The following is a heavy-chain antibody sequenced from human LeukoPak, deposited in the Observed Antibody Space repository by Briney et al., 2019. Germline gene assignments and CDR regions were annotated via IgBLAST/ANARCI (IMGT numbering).Heavy chain of an antibody. Sequence: GASVKVSCKASGFTFTSSAVQWVRQARGQRLEWIGRIVVGSGNTNYAQKFQERVTITRDMSTSTAYMELSSLRSEDTAVYYCAADRDNWNYDAFDIWGQGTMVTVSS. D-gene: IGHD1-7*01. V-gene: IGHV1-58*01. CDR3: AADRDNWNYDAFDI. J-gene: IGHJ3*02. CDR2: IVVGSGNT. CDR1: GFTFTSSA.